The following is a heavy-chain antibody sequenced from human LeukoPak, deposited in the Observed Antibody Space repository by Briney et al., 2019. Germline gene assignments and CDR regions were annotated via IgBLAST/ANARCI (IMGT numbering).Heavy chain of an antibody. V-gene: IGHV4-59*05. CDR1: GGSVSGYY. CDR3: ARQGPFFDY. Sequence: SETLSLTCTVSGGSVSGYYWSWIRQPPGKGLEWIGSIYYSGSTYYSPSLKSRVTISVDTSKNQFSLKLSSVTAADTAVYYCARQGPFFDYWGQGTLVTVSS. J-gene: IGHJ4*02. CDR2: IYYSGST.